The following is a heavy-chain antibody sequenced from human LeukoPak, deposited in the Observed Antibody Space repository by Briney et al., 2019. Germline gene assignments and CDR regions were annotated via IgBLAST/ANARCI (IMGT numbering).Heavy chain of an antibody. D-gene: IGHD3-22*01. J-gene: IGHJ4*02. CDR3: AAPSGYRFDY. CDR1: GGSISSYY. V-gene: IGHV4-39*01. Sequence: PSETLSLTCTVSGGSISSYYWGWIRQPPGKGLEWIGSIYYSGSTYYNPSLKSRVTIPVDTSKNQFSLKLTSVTAADTAVYYCAAPSGYRFDYWGQGTLVTVSS. CDR2: IYYSGST.